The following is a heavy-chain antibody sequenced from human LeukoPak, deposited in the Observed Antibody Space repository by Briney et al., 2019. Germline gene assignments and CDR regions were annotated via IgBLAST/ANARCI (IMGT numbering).Heavy chain of an antibody. J-gene: IGHJ4*02. CDR1: SGSISSSSYF. CDR3: ARGGGRRYCSSTSCAPGWYFDY. CDR2: IYYSGST. Sequence: PSEALSLTCSVSSGSISSSSYFWDWIRQPPGKGLEWIGSIYYSGSTYYNPSLKSRVTISVDTSKNQFSLKLSSVTAADTAVYYCARGGGRRYCSSTSCAPGWYFDYWGQGTLVTVSS. D-gene: IGHD2-2*01. V-gene: IGHV4-39*01.